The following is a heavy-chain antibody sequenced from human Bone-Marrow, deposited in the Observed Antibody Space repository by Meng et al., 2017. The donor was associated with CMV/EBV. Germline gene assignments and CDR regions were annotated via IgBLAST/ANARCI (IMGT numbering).Heavy chain of an antibody. J-gene: IGHJ6*02. V-gene: IGHV4-30-4*08. D-gene: IGHD2-2*01. CDR2: IYYSGST. CDR1: GGSISSDDYY. Sequence: LRLSCTVSGGSISSDDYYWSWIRQPPGKGLEWIGYIYYSGSTYYSPSLKRRVTISVDTSKNQFSLKLSSMTAADTAVYYCARLTIPHGMDVWGQGTMVTVSS. CDR3: ARLTIPHGMDV.